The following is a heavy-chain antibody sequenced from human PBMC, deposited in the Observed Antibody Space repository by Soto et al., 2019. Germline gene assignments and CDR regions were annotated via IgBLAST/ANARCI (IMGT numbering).Heavy chain of an antibody. V-gene: IGHV1-18*01. J-gene: IGHJ6*02. D-gene: IGHD2-8*01. CDR3: AKNGQPPYYYYGMDV. CDR1: GYTFARYG. Sequence: ASAKVSCKASGYTFARYGISWVRQAPGQGLEWMGWISGYNDDTNNAQKLQDRVTMTIDRSTTTAYLELRSLTSDDTAVYYCAKNGQPPYYYYGMDVWGQGTTVTVSS. CDR2: ISGYNDDT.